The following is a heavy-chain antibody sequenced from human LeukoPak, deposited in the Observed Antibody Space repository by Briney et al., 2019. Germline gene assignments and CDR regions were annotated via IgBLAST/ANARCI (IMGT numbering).Heavy chain of an antibody. CDR2: INHSGST. CDR3: ARTRSQYYYGSGRFRYRSTWFDP. Sequence: SETLSLTCTVSGGSISSSSYYWSWIRQPPGKGLEWIGEINHSGSTNYNPSLKSRVTISVDTSKNQFSLKLSSVTAADTAVYYCARTRSQYYYGSGRFRYRSTWFDPWGQGTLVTVSS. V-gene: IGHV4-39*07. J-gene: IGHJ5*02. D-gene: IGHD3-10*01. CDR1: GGSISSSSYY.